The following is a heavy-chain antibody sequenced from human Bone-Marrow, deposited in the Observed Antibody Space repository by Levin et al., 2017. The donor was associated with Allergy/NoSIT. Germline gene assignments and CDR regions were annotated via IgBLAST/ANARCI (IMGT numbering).Heavy chain of an antibody. CDR2: ILPIYGKP. Sequence: KISCKTSGGTFSNYAISWVRQAPGQGLEWMGEILPIYGKPDYAQKFQGRVSISADESTSTAYMELSGLTSEDTAVYYCARLKDTNIFGGSGSCFDYWGQGTLVTVSS. D-gene: IGHD2-15*01. J-gene: IGHJ4*02. CDR1: GGTFSNYA. V-gene: IGHV1-69*01. CDR3: ARLKDTNIFGGSGSCFDY.